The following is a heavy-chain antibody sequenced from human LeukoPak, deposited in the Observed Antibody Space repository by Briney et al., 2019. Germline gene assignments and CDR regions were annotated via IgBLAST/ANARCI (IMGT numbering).Heavy chain of an antibody. Sequence: GASVKVSCKASGYTFTSYGISWVRQAPGQGLEWVCGINPANGATHFAQKFRGRVTVTRDTAISTGYVELSGLTSDDTAVYYCAMELLVPIPLKAFHYWGQGTLVTVSS. CDR3: AMELLVPIPLKAFHY. D-gene: IGHD6-13*01. V-gene: IGHV1-2*02. CDR1: GYTFTSYG. J-gene: IGHJ4*02. CDR2: INPANGAT.